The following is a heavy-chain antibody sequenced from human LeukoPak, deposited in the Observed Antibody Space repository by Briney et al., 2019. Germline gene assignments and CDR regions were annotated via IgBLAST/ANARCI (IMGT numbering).Heavy chain of an antibody. Sequence: SETLSLTCTVSGDSISSYYWSWIRQPPGKGLEWIGYIYYSGSINYNPSLRSRVTISVDTSKNQFSLKLTSVTAADTAVYYCARAVYRMTGFSNIWKNFDIWGQGTMVTVSS. CDR3: ARAVYRMTGFSNIWKNFDI. CDR1: GDSISSYY. J-gene: IGHJ3*02. V-gene: IGHV4-59*12. D-gene: IGHD6-13*01. CDR2: IYYSGSI.